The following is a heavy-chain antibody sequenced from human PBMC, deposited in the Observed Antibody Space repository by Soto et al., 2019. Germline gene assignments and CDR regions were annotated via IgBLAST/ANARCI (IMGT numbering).Heavy chain of an antibody. Sequence: GASVKVSCKASGYTFTSYYMHWVRQAPGQGLEWMGIINPSGGSTSYAQKFQGRVTMTRDTSTSTVYMELSSLRSEDTAVYYCARGVDDILTGYYNVISSDAFDIWGQGTMVTVSS. V-gene: IGHV1-46*03. J-gene: IGHJ3*02. D-gene: IGHD3-9*01. CDR2: INPSGGST. CDR1: GYTFTSYY. CDR3: ARGVDDILTGYYNVISSDAFDI.